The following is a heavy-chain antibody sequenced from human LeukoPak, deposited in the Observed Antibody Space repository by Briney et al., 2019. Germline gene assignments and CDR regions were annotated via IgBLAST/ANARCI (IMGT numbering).Heavy chain of an antibody. J-gene: IGHJ4*02. Sequence: ASVKVSCKASGYTFTSYSMHWVRQAPGQRLEWMGWINAGDGNTKYSQKFQGRVTITRDTSASTAYMELSSLRSEHTAVYYCARGYGGYDLDYWGQGTLVTVSS. D-gene: IGHD5-12*01. V-gene: IGHV1-3*01. CDR2: INAGDGNT. CDR1: GYTFTSYS. CDR3: ARGYGGYDLDY.